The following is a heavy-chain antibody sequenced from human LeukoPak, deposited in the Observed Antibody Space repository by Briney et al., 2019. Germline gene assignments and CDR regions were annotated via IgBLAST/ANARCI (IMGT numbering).Heavy chain of an antibody. CDR3: ARHLYSSSWFPFDI. V-gene: IGHV4-59*08. D-gene: IGHD6-13*01. CDR2: IYYSGST. CDR1: GGSISSYY. J-gene: IGHJ3*02. Sequence: PSETLSLTCTVSGGSISSYYWSWIRQPPGKGLEWIGYIYYSGSTNHNPSLKSRVTISVDTSKNQFSLKLSSVTAADTAVYYCARHLYSSSWFPFDIWGQGTMVTVSS.